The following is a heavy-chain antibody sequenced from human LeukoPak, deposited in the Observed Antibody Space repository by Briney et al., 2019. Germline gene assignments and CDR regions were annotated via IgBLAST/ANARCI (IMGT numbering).Heavy chain of an antibody. J-gene: IGHJ3*02. CDR2: TSSSSSYI. V-gene: IGHV3-21*01. D-gene: IGHD3-9*01. CDR1: GFTFSSYS. CDR3: VILTGYYLVDAFDI. Sequence: GGSLRLSCAASGFTFSSYSMNWVRQAPGKGLEWVSSTSSSSSYIYYADSVKGRFTISRDNAKNSLYLQMNSLRAEDTAVYYCVILTGYYLVDAFDIWGQGTMVTVSS.